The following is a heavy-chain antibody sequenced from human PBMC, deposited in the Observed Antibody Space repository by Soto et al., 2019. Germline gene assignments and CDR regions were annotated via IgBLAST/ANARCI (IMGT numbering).Heavy chain of an antibody. CDR2: IYYSGST. D-gene: IGHD3-22*01. Sequence: QVQLQESGPGLVKPSQTLSLTCTVSGGSISSGGYYWSWIRQHPGKGLEWIGYIYYSGSTYYNPSLKSRVTISVDTSKNQFSLKLSSVTAADTAVYYCARDGRHYYDSSGPGYFDYWGQGTLGTVSS. J-gene: IGHJ4*02. V-gene: IGHV4-31*03. CDR1: GGSISSGGYY. CDR3: ARDGRHYYDSSGPGYFDY.